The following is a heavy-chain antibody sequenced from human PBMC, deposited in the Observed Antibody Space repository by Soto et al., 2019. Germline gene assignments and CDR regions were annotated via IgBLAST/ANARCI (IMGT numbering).Heavy chain of an antibody. CDR2: ISGSGGST. CDR1: GGTFSSYA. V-gene: IGHV3-23*01. CDR3: AKAFSGWYGPAFHY. D-gene: IGHD6-19*01. J-gene: IGHJ4*02. Sequence: GGSLRLSCAASGGTFSSYAMSGGRQAPGKGLGWVSAISGSGGSTYYADSVKGRFTISRDNSKNTLYLQMNSLRAEDTAVYYCAKAFSGWYGPAFHYCGPGPLLTVSS.